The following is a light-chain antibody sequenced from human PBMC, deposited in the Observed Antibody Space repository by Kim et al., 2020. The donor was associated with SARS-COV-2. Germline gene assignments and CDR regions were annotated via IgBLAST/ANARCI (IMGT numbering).Light chain of an antibody. CDR3: QQYGSSPTT. CDR1: QTLSSSY. J-gene: IGKJ5*01. CDR2: GAS. V-gene: IGKV3-20*01. Sequence: SPGERATLSCRASQTLSSSYLAWYQQIPGQAPRLLIYGASSSATAVPARFSDSGSGTDFTLTISRLEPEDFAVYFCQQYGSSPTTFGQGTRLEIK.